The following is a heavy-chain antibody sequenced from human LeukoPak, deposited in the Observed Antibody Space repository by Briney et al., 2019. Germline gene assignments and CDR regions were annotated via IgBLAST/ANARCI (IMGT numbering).Heavy chain of an antibody. CDR1: GFTFDDYA. CDR2: ISWNSGSI. D-gene: IGHD3-22*01. CDR3: AKDIRDSSGYPYYFDY. Sequence: TGGSLRLSCAASGFTFDDYAMHWVRQAPGKGLEWVSGISWNSGSIGYADSVKGRFTISRDNAKNSLYLQMNSLRAEDTALYYCAKDIRDSSGYPYYFDYWGQGTLVTVSS. V-gene: IGHV3-9*01. J-gene: IGHJ4*02.